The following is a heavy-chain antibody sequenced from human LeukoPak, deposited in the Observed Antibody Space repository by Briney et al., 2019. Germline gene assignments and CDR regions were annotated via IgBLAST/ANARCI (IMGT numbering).Heavy chain of an antibody. Sequence: AASVKVSCKASGYTFTSYDINWVRQATGQGLEWMAWMNPNNGYTGSAQKFQGRLTITRDTSISTAYMELTSLRFEDTAVYYCVRSGTTIFGVVTDTQDYWGQGTLVTVSS. CDR1: GYTFTSYD. D-gene: IGHD3-3*01. V-gene: IGHV1-8*02. J-gene: IGHJ4*02. CDR2: MNPNNGYT. CDR3: VRSGTTIFGVVTDTQDY.